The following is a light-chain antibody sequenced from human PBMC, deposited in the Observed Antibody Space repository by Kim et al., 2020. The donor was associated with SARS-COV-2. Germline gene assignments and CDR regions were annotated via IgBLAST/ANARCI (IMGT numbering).Light chain of an antibody. CDR1: SLRSYY. CDR2: GKN. CDR3: NSRDSSGNHLRVV. Sequence: SSELTQDPAVSVALGQTVRITCQGDSLRSYYASWYQQKPGQAPVLVIYGKNNRPSGIPDRFSGSSLGNTASLTITGAQAEDEADYYCNSRDSSGNHLRVVFGGGTQLTVL. J-gene: IGLJ2*01. V-gene: IGLV3-19*01.